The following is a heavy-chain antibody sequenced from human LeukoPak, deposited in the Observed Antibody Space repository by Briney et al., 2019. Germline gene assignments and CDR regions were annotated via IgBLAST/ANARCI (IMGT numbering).Heavy chain of an antibody. J-gene: IGHJ5*02. CDR2: IYYSGST. D-gene: IGHD3-22*01. CDR1: GGSIGSGGYY. V-gene: IGHV4-31*03. CDR3: ARDRGGYYGNNWFDP. Sequence: SETLSLTYTVSGGSIGSGGYYWSWIRQHPGNGLERIGYIYYSGSTYYNPSLKSRVTISVDTSKNQFSLKLSSVTAADTAVYYCARDRGGYYGNNWFDPWDQGTLVTVSS.